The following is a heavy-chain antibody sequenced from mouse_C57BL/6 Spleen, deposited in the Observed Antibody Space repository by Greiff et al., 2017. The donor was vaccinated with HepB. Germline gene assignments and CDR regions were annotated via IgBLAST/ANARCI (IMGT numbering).Heavy chain of an antibody. J-gene: IGHJ3*01. CDR3: ARGYSNYPSFAY. CDR2: INPNNGGT. D-gene: IGHD2-5*01. CDR1: GYTFTDYY. Sequence: EVQLQQSGPELVKPGASVKISCKASGYTFTDYYMNWVKQSHGKSLEWLGDINPNNGGTSYNQKFKGKATLTVDKSSSTAYMELRSLTSEDSAVYYCARGYSNYPSFAYWGQGTLVTVSA. V-gene: IGHV1-26*01.